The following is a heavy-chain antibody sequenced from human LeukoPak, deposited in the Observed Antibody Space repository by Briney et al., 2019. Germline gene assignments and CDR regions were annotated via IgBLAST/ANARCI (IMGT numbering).Heavy chain of an antibody. CDR1: GFTFSNYG. CDR2: IWFDGSYK. Sequence: GGSLRLSCAASGFTFSNYGMHWVGQAPGKGLEWVAIIWFDGSYKYYADSVKGRFTISRDDSKNTLYLQMNSLRAEDTAVYYCARGEYYDSSGYSQYFQHWGQGTLVPVSS. CDR3: ARGEYYDSSGYSQYFQH. J-gene: IGHJ1*01. V-gene: IGHV3-33*01. D-gene: IGHD3-22*01.